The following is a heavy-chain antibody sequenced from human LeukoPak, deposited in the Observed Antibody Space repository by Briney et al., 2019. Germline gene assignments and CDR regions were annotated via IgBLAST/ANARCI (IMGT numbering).Heavy chain of an antibody. J-gene: IGHJ3*02. Sequence: SETLSLTCAVYGVSFSGYYWSWIRQPPGKGLEWIGEINHSGSTNYNPSLKSRVTISVDTSKNQFSLKLSSVTAADTAVYYCARASSIRRMIVVVKDAFDIWGQGTMVTVSS. CDR2: INHSGST. V-gene: IGHV4-34*01. D-gene: IGHD3-22*01. CDR3: ARASSIRRMIVVVKDAFDI. CDR1: GVSFSGYY.